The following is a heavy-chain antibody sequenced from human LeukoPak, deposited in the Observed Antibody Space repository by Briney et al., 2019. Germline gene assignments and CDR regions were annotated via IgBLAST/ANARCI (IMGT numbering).Heavy chain of an antibody. D-gene: IGHD3-22*01. CDR2: IYHSGST. V-gene: IGHV4-38-2*02. J-gene: IGHJ4*02. Sequence: PSETLSLTCTVSGYSISSGYYWGWIRQPPGKGLEWIGSIYHSGSTYYNPSLKSRVTMSVDTSKNQFSLKLSSVTAADTAVYYCAREMGYYYDSSGYYFFDYWGQGTLVTVSS. CDR1: GYSISSGYY. CDR3: AREMGYYYDSSGYYFFDY.